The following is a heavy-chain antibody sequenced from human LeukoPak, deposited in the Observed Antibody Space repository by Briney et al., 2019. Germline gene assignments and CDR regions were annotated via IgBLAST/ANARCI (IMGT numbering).Heavy chain of an antibody. CDR1: GGTFSSYA. CDR2: IIPIFGTA. D-gene: IGHD1-26*01. J-gene: IGHJ2*01. Sequence: ASVKVSCKASGGTFSSYAISWVRQAPGQGLEWMGGIIPIFGTANYAQKFQGRVTITADESTSTAYMELSSLRSEDTAVYYCARETSIVGATHWYFDLWGRGTLVTVSS. V-gene: IGHV1-69*13. CDR3: ARETSIVGATHWYFDL.